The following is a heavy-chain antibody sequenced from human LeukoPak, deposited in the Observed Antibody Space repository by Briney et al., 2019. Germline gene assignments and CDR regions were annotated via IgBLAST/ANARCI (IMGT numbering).Heavy chain of an antibody. V-gene: IGHV3-23*01. J-gene: IGHJ4*02. CDR1: GFTFSNFA. Sequence: GGSLRLSCAASGFTFSNFAMLGVRQAPGKGLEWVSSISGSGDSTHYTDSVKGRFTISRDNSRNTVYLQMNSLRAEDTALYYCAKVLVSGYYYDYWGQGTLVTVSS. CDR3: AKVLVSGYYYDY. D-gene: IGHD3-22*01. CDR2: ISGSGDST.